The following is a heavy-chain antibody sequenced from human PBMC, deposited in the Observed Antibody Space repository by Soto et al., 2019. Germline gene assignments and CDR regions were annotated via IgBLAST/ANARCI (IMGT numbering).Heavy chain of an antibody. CDR2: IIPIFGTA. D-gene: IGHD4-4*01. Sequence: ASVKVSCKASGGTFSSYAISWVRQAPGQGLEWMGGIIPIFGTANYAQKFQGRVTITADESTSTAYMELSSLRSEDTAVYYCARWSKSFKVPYYSNYPDDYYYGMDVWGQGTTVTVSS. CDR3: ARWSKSFKVPYYSNYPDDYYYGMDV. J-gene: IGHJ6*02. V-gene: IGHV1-69*13. CDR1: GGTFSSYA.